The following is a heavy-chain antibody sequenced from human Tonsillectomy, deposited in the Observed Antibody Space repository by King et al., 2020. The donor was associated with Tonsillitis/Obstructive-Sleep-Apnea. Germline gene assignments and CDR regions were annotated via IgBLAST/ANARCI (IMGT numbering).Heavy chain of an antibody. D-gene: IGHD6-13*01. CDR2: ISGSGNEK. CDR3: AKEGPGGQQLIWVDS. V-gene: IGHV3-23*04. Sequence: EVQLVESGGGLVQPGGSLRLSCAASGFTFRNSAMSWVRQVPGKRLEWVSAISGSGNEKYCADSVRGRFSISRDNSKNTLYLQLNSLRSDDTALYYCAKEGPGGQQLIWVDSWGQGTLVTVSS. J-gene: IGHJ4*02. CDR1: GFTFRNSA.